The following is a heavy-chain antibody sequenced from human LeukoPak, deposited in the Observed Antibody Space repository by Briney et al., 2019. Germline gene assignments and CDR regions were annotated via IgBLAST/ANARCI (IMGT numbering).Heavy chain of an antibody. D-gene: IGHD7-27*01. CDR2: ISSSSDYT. Sequence: GGSLRLSCAASGFTFSDYYMSWIRQAPGKGLEWVSYISSSSDYTKYADSVRGRFTISRDNAKNALYLQMNSLRVEDTAVYYCARTLLNWGLNYRGQGTLVTVSS. V-gene: IGHV3-11*03. J-gene: IGHJ4*02. CDR1: GFTFSDYY. CDR3: ARTLLNWGLNY.